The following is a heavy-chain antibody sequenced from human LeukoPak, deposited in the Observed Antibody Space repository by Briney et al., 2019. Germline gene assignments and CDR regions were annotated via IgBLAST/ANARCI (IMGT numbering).Heavy chain of an antibody. Sequence: GGSLRLSCAASGFTFGSHEMNWVRQAPGKGLEWVSFISSSGSSTSHADSVKGRFTISRDNAKNSLFLQMNSLRAEDTAVYYCARELPPVVNYRFDHWGQGRLVTVSS. V-gene: IGHV3-48*03. D-gene: IGHD1-7*01. CDR1: GFTFGSHE. CDR2: ISSSGSST. J-gene: IGHJ5*02. CDR3: ARELPPVVNYRFDH.